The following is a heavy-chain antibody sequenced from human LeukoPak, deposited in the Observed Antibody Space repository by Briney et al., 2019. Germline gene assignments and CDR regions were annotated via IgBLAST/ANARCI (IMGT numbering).Heavy chain of an antibody. D-gene: IGHD2-2*01. CDR3: ARVEVVPAANYAFDI. V-gene: IGHV4-59*01. Sequence: SETLSLTCTVSGGSISSYYWSWIRQPPGKGLEWIGYIYYSGSTNYNPSLKSRVTISVDTSKNQFSLKLSSVTAVDTAVYYCARVEVVPAANYAFDIWGQGTMVTVSS. CDR2: IYYSGST. J-gene: IGHJ3*02. CDR1: GGSISSYY.